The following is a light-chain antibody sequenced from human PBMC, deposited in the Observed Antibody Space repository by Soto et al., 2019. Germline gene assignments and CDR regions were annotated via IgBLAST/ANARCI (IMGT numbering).Light chain of an antibody. V-gene: IGLV1-40*01. CDR2: GDN. Sequence: QSVLTQPPSVSGAPGQRVTIPCTGSSSNIGSFYDVHWYQQLPGTVPKLLIYGDNNRPSGVPDRFSGSKSCTSASLAITGLQPEDEADYYCQSYDNSLSHVVFGGGTKLTVL. CDR3: QSYDNSLSHVV. CDR1: SSNIGSFYD. J-gene: IGLJ2*01.